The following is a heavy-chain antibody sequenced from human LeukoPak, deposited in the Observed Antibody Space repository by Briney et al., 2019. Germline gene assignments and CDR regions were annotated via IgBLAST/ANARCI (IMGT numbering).Heavy chain of an antibody. V-gene: IGHV3-53*01. Sequence: TGGSLRLSCAASGFTVSSNYMSWVRQAPGKGLEWVSVIYSGGSTYYADSVKGRFTISRDNSKNTLYLQMNSLRAEDTAVYYCATYSSLNRREFQFWGQGTLLTVSS. CDR1: GFTVSSNY. CDR3: ATYSSLNRREFQF. D-gene: IGHD3-22*01. CDR2: IYSGGST. J-gene: IGHJ1*01.